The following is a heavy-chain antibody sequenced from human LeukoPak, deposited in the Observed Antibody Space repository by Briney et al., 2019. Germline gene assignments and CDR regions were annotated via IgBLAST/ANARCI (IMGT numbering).Heavy chain of an antibody. CDR2: TRDKANSYIT. D-gene: IGHD1-26*01. CDR3: ASIRGTFGY. Sequence: AGGSLRLSCAASVFTFSDHFVDCVRQAPGKGREWVGRTRDKANSYITEYAASVKGRFTISRDDSKNSLYLQMSSLKTDDTAMYYCASIRGTFGYWGQGTLVTVSS. V-gene: IGHV3-72*01. CDR1: VFTFSDHF. J-gene: IGHJ4*02.